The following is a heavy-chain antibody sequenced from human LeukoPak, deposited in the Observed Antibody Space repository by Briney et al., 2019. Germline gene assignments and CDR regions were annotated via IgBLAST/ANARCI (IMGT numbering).Heavy chain of an antibody. V-gene: IGHV3-7*01. CDR1: RLPFSSYA. CDR3: ARDSARSGSYSRSPFDY. Sequence: PGGSLRLSCAASRLPFSSYAMSWVRQAPGKGLEWVANIKQDGSEKYYVDSIKGRSTISRDNAKNSLYLQMNTLRAEDTAVYYCARDSARSGSYSRSPFDYWGQGILVTVSS. CDR2: IKQDGSEK. D-gene: IGHD1-26*01. J-gene: IGHJ4*02.